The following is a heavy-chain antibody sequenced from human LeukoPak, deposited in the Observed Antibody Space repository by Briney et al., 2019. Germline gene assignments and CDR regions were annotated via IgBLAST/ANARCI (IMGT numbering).Heavy chain of an antibody. V-gene: IGHV3-30-3*01. CDR1: GFTFSSHA. D-gene: IGHD6-19*01. CDR2: ISYDGSFQ. CDR3: ARDSPEQGLVVDAFDI. J-gene: IGHJ3*02. Sequence: PGRSLRLSCSVSGFTFSSHAMHWVRQAPGKGLECVAYISYDGSFQYHADSVKGRFTISRDNAKNSLYLQMNSLRAEDTAVYYCARDSPEQGLVVDAFDIWGQGTMVTVSS.